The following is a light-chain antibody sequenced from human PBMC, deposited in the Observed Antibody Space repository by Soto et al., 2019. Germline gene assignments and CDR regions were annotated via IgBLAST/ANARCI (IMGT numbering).Light chain of an antibody. V-gene: IGKV3-11*01. Sequence: EVVLTQSPATLSVSTGEGVTLSCRASQGIGDTLAWYQHKPGQTPRLLIYDASNRATGIPARFSGSGSGTDFTLTISSLEPEDFAVYYCQQRSNWPLITFGQGTRLEIK. CDR2: DAS. CDR3: QQRSNWPLIT. CDR1: QGIGDT. J-gene: IGKJ5*01.